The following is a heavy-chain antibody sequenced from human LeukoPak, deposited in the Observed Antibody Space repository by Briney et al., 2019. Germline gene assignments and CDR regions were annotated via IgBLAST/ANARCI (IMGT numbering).Heavy chain of an antibody. CDR1: GFTFSSHS. J-gene: IGHJ6*03. V-gene: IGHV3-21*01. CDR3: VRLGFCSGGSCYGYYYMDV. Sequence: KSGGSLRLSCAASGFTFSSHSMNWVRQAPGKGLEWVSLITSSSSHIYYADSVNGRFTISRDNAKNSLHLQLNSLRAEDTAVYYCVRLGFCSGGSCYGYYYMDVWGKGTTVTVSS. D-gene: IGHD2-15*01. CDR2: ITSSSSHI.